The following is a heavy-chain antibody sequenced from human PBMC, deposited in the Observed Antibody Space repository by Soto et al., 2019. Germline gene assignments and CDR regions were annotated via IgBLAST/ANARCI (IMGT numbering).Heavy chain of an antibody. Sequence: ASVKVSCKGSGYTLTELSMHWVRQAPGKGLEWMGGFDPEDGETIYAQKFQGRVTMTEDTSTDTAYMELSSPRSEDTAVYYCATDRSKFNRKERAFDYWGQGTLVTVSS. CDR3: ATDRSKFNRKERAFDY. CDR1: GYTLTELS. D-gene: IGHD6-6*01. J-gene: IGHJ4*02. CDR2: FDPEDGET. V-gene: IGHV1-24*01.